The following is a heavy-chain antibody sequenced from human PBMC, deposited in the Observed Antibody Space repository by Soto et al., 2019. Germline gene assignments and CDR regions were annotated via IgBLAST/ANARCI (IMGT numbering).Heavy chain of an antibody. CDR2: ISGSGGST. CDR3: AKQITIFGVVPIDY. J-gene: IGHJ4*02. V-gene: IGHV3-23*01. CDR1: GFTFSSYA. Sequence: GGSLRLSCAASGFTFSSYAMSWVRQAPGKGLEWVSAISGSGGSTYYADSVKGRFTISRDNSKNTLYLQMNSLRAEDTAVYYCAKQITIFGVVPIDYWGQGTLVTVSS. D-gene: IGHD3-3*01.